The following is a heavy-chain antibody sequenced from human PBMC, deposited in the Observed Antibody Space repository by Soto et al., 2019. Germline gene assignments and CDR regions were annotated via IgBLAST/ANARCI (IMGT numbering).Heavy chain of an antibody. CDR2: INSNGGST. CDR3: ASAPRGKAYNFDY. V-gene: IGHV3-64*01. D-gene: IGHD1-26*01. Sequence: EVPLVESGGGLVQPGGSLRLSCAASGFTFSSYAMHWVRQAPGKGLEYVSTINSNGGSTHYANSVKGRFTISRDNSKNTLYLQMGSLRAEDMAVYYCASAPRGKAYNFDYWGQGTLVTVSS. CDR1: GFTFSSYA. J-gene: IGHJ4*02.